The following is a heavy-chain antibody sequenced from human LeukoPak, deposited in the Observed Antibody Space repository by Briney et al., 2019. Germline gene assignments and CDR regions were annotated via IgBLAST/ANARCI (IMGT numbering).Heavy chain of an antibody. CDR2: IYHSGST. V-gene: IGHV4-38-2*02. J-gene: IGHJ3*02. Sequence: SETLSLTCTVSGYSISSGYYWGWIRQPPGKGLERIGSIYHSGSTYYNPSLKSRVTISVDTSKNQFSLKLSSVTAADKAVYYCARGRFMITFGGVIVIPVKGPGTFDIWGQGTMVTVSS. CDR1: GYSISSGYY. CDR3: ARGRFMITFGGVIVIPVKGPGTFDI. D-gene: IGHD3-16*02.